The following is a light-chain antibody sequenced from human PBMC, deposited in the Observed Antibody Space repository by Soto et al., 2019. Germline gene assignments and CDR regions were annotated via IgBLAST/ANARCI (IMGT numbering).Light chain of an antibody. CDR1: QSVSSN. CDR2: DAS. J-gene: IGKJ5*01. CDR3: QQYIKWPIT. Sequence: EIVMTQSPVTLSVSPGERATLSCRASQSVSSNLAWYQQKPGQAPRLLISDASTRATGIPARFSGSGSGTEFTLTVSSLQSEDFAVYYCQQYIKWPITFGQGTRLQ. V-gene: IGKV3-15*01.